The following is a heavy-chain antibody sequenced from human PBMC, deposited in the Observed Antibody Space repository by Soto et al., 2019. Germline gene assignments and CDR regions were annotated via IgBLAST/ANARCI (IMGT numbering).Heavy chain of an antibody. D-gene: IGHD3-10*01. CDR3: FSSRGY. CDR1: GVSVNSGNYY. V-gene: IGHV4-61*01. Sequence: QVQLQESGPGLVKPSETLSLTCSVSGVSVNSGNYYWHWIRQPPGKGLEWIGHIYYSGSTNYNPSLKRRVTISLDMCKNQFSLKLNSVTAADTAVYYCFSSRGYWGQGTLVTVSS. CDR2: IYYSGST. J-gene: IGHJ4*02.